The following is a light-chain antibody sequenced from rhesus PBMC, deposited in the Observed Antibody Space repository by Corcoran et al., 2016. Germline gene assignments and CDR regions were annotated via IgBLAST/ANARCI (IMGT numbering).Light chain of an antibody. V-gene: IGKV3-42*01. CDR2: RTA. CDR1: SSVSTS. Sequence: EIVLTQSPTSMAVSQGERVTISCTASSSVSTSYLHWYHQTPGFPPRFLVYRTASLASGAQARCSGSGSVTAYTLTSSSMEAEDAANYYCQQGNSIPYSFGQGTKVEIK. J-gene: IGKJ2*01. CDR3: QQGNSIPYS.